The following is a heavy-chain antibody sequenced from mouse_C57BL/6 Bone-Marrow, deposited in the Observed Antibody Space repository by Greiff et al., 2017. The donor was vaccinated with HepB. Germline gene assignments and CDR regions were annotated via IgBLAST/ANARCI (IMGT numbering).Heavy chain of an antibody. V-gene: IGHV1-15*01. J-gene: IGHJ1*03. CDR1: GYTFTDYE. D-gene: IGHD2-1*01. Sequence: VQLQQSGAELVRPGASVTLSCKASGYTFTDYEMHWVKQTPVHGLEWIGAIDPETGGTAYNQKFKGKAILTADKSSSTAYMELRRLTSEDSAVYYCTRRGGNYLSGYFDVWGTGTTVTVSS. CDR2: IDPETGGT. CDR3: TRRGGNYLSGYFDV.